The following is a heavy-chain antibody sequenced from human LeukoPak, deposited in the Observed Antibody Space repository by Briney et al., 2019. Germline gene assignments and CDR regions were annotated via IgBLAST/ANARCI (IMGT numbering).Heavy chain of an antibody. J-gene: IGHJ4*02. CDR2: ISSSSSYI. Sequence: GGSLRLSCAASGFTFSSYSMNWVRQAPGKGLEWVSSISSSSSYIYYADSVRGRFTISRDNAKNSLYLQMNSLRAEDTAVYYCARELRRSSGYYDYWGQGTLVTVS. V-gene: IGHV3-21*01. CDR1: GFTFSSYS. D-gene: IGHD3-22*01. CDR3: ARELRRSSGYYDY.